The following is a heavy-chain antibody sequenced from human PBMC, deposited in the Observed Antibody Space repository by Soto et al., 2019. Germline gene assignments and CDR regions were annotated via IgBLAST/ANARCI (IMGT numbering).Heavy chain of an antibody. V-gene: IGHV1-18*01. CDR1: GYTFTSYG. J-gene: IGHJ6*02. Sequence: QVQLVQSEGELRQPGASVTVSCRASGYTFTSYGIIWVRQAPGQGLEWMGYISPNSGATTYAQNLQGRLTLTTDTSTSTAYMELRSLSSDDTAIYYCVRSHSVLGYFYYGMDVWGQGTTVTVSS. D-gene: IGHD4-4*01. CDR2: ISPNSGAT. CDR3: VRSHSVLGYFYYGMDV.